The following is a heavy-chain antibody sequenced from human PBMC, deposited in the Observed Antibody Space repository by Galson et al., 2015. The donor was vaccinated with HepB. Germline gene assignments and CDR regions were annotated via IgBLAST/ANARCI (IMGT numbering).Heavy chain of an antibody. V-gene: IGHV5-51*01. CDR2: IYPGDSDT. Sequence: QSGAEVKKPGESLKISCNGSGYSFTSYWIGWVRQMPGKGLEWMGIIYPGDSDTRYSPSFQGQVTISADKSISTAYLQWSSLKASDTAMYYCARHSPAGIVGDAFDIWGQGTMVTVSS. J-gene: IGHJ3*02. D-gene: IGHD1-26*01. CDR3: ARHSPAGIVGDAFDI. CDR1: GYSFTSYW.